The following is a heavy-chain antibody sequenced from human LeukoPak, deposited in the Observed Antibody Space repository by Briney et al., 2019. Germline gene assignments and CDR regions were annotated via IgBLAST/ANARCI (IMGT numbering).Heavy chain of an antibody. D-gene: IGHD4-23*01. CDR1: GYTFTGYY. CDR3: ARDYGGNSDAFDI. V-gene: IGHV1-2*04. Sequence: ASVKVSCKASGYTFTGYYMHWVRQAPGQGLEWMGWINPNSGGTNYAQKFQGWVTMTRDTPISTAYMELSRLRSDDTAVYYCARDYGGNSDAFDIWGQGTMVTVSS. CDR2: INPNSGGT. J-gene: IGHJ3*02.